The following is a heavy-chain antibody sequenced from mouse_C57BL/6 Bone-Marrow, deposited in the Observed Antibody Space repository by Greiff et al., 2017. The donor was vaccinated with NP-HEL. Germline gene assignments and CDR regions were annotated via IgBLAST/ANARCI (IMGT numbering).Heavy chain of an antibody. CDR1: GFTFSDAW. Sequence: EVQLQESGGGLVQPGGSMKLSCAASGFTFSDAWMDWVRQSPEKGLEWVAEIRNKANNHATYYAVSVKGRFTISRDDSKSSVYLQMTSLGAEDAGIYYCTSPMASPWFAYWGQGTLVTVSA. V-gene: IGHV6-6*01. CDR3: TSPMASPWFAY. D-gene: IGHD1-1*02. J-gene: IGHJ3*01. CDR2: IRNKANNHAT.